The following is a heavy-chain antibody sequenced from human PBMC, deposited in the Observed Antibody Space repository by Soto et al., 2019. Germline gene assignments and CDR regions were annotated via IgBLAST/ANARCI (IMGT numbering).Heavy chain of an antibody. J-gene: IGHJ6*02. CDR2: ISSSGSTI. Sequence: EVQLVESGGGLVQPGGSLRLSCAASGFTFSSYEMNWVRQAPGKGLEWVSYISSSGSTIYYADSVKGRFTISRDNAKNSLYLQMNSLRAEDTAVYYCARDRAGVIPPYYYYGMDVWGQGTTVTVSS. D-gene: IGHD3-10*01. CDR3: ARDRAGVIPPYYYYGMDV. V-gene: IGHV3-48*03. CDR1: GFTFSSYE.